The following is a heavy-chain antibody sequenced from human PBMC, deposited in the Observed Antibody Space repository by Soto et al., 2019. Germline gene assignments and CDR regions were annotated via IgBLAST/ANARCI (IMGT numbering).Heavy chain of an antibody. CDR3: AKDTYYYDRSGYYTFDY. J-gene: IGHJ4*02. CDR1: GFTFSSFG. Sequence: GGSLRLSCAASGFTFSSFGMHWVRQAPGKGLEWVAVISYDGSNKNYVDSVKGRFTISRDNSKNTVYLQMDSLRVEDTAVYYCAKDTYYYDRSGYYTFDYWGQGTLVTVSS. V-gene: IGHV3-30*18. CDR2: ISYDGSNK. D-gene: IGHD3-22*01.